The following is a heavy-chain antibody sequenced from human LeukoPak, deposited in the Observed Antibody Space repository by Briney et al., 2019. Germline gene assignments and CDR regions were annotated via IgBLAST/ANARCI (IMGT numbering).Heavy chain of an antibody. Sequence: GGSLRLSCAASGFTFSSYSMNWVRQAPGKGLEWVSYITFSSSIIYYADSVKGRFTISRDNSKNTLYLQMNSLRAEDTAVYYCAEDPIAAAVFDYWGQGTLVTVSA. CDR2: ITFSSSII. CDR3: AEDPIAAAVFDY. J-gene: IGHJ4*02. D-gene: IGHD6-13*01. V-gene: IGHV3-48*01. CDR1: GFTFSSYS.